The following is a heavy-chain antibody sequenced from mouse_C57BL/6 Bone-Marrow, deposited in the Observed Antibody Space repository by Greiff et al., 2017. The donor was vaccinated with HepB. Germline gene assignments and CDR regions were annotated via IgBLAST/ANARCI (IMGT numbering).Heavy chain of an antibody. Sequence: EVQLQQSGPELVKPGASVKMSCKASGYTFTDYNMHWVKQSHGKSLEWIGYINPNNGGTSYNQKFKGKATLTVNKSSSTAYMELRSLTSEDSAVYYCAKFYYYGSRGNFDYWGQGTTLTVSS. D-gene: IGHD1-1*01. J-gene: IGHJ2*01. CDR3: AKFYYYGSRGNFDY. CDR2: INPNNGGT. CDR1: GYTFTDYN. V-gene: IGHV1-22*01.